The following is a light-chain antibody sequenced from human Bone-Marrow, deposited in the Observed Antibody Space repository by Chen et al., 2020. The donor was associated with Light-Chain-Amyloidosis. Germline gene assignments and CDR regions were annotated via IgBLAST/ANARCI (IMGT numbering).Light chain of an antibody. CDR1: SGRIATNY. Sequence: NFMLTQPHSVSESPGKTVIISCTRSSGRIATNYVQWYQQRPGSSPTTVIYEDAQRPSGVPDRFSGSIDRSSNSASLTISGLKTEDEADYYCQAYQGSSQGVFGGGTKLTVL. CDR3: QAYQGSSQGV. J-gene: IGLJ3*02. V-gene: IGLV6-57*01. CDR2: EDA.